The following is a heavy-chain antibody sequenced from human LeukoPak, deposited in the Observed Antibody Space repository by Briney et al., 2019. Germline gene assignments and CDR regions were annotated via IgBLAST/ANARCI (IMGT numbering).Heavy chain of an antibody. CDR2: IYYSGST. Sequence: PSETLSLTCTVSGVSISSSNSYWGWIRQPPGKGLEWIGSIYYSGSTYYNPSLKSRVTISVDTSKNQFSLKLSSVTAADTAMYYCARVKRRYQVLKPLHETPSHYFDYWGQGTLVTVSS. J-gene: IGHJ4*02. CDR3: ARVKRRYQVLKPLHETPSHYFDY. V-gene: IGHV4-39*07. D-gene: IGHD2-2*01. CDR1: GVSISSSNSY.